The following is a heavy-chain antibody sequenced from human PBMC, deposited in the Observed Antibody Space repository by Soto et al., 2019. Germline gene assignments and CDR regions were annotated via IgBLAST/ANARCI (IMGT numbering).Heavy chain of an antibody. Sequence: SVKVTCRASGYSFTDYHIRWVRQAPGQGLEWLGRINPKSGGTSTAQKFQGWVTMTTDTSISTASMELTRLTSDDTAIYYCARGDSTDCSNGVCSFFYNHDMDVWGQGTTVTVSS. CDR3: ARGDSTDCSNGVCSFFYNHDMDV. CDR1: GYSFTDYH. D-gene: IGHD2-8*01. J-gene: IGHJ6*02. V-gene: IGHV1-2*04. CDR2: INPKSGGT.